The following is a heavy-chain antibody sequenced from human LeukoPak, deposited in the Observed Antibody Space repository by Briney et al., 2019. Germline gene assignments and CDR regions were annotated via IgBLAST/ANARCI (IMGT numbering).Heavy chain of an antibody. Sequence: SEALSLTCTVSGGSISSSSYYWGWIRQPPGKGLEWLGSIYYSGSAYYNPSLKSRVTISVDTSKNQFSLKLSSVTAADTAVYYCARQIRTYSSGWYNWFGPWGQGTLVTVSS. CDR3: ARQIRTYSSGWYNWFGP. V-gene: IGHV4-39*01. D-gene: IGHD6-19*01. CDR1: GGSISSSSYY. J-gene: IGHJ5*02. CDR2: IYYSGSA.